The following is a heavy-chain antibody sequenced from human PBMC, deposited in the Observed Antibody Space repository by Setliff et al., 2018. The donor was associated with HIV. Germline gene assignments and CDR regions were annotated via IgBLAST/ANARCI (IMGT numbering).Heavy chain of an antibody. V-gene: IGHV4-39*02. D-gene: IGHD1-1*01. CDR1: GVSISGTIGITYY. CDR3: ARRYHDASGFYNS. CDR2: IHYSRGS. J-gene: IGHJ4*02. Sequence: NPSETLSLTCSAPGVSISGTIGITYYWDWLRQPPGKGLEWIGNIHYSRGSSYNASLKSRVTISLDTSKNHFSLKLSSVAAADTAVYYCARRYHDASGFYNSWGQGVLVTVSS.